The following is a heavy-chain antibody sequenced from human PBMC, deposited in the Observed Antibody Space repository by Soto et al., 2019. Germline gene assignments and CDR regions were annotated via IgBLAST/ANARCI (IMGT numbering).Heavy chain of an antibody. CDR1: GFTFSSYW. D-gene: IGHD3-3*01. J-gene: IGHJ4*02. CDR3: ARDSSDYDFWSGYYIVDY. CDR2: IKQDGSEK. V-gene: IGHV3-7*01. Sequence: GGSLRLSCAASGFTFSSYWMSWVRQAPGKVLEWVANIKQDGSEKYYVDSVKGRFTISRDNAKNSLYLQMNSLRAEDTAVYYCARDSSDYDFWSGYYIVDYWGQGTLVNVSS.